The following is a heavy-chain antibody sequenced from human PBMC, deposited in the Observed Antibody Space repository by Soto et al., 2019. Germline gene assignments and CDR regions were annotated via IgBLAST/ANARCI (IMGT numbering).Heavy chain of an antibody. V-gene: IGHV1-69*01. D-gene: IGHD5-18*01. Sequence: QVQLVQSGAEVKKPGSSVKVSCLASRGTFNRYAINWVRQAPGHGLEWLGALVPQFGTPNYAQKFQDRVRIVEDESTNTASGELRALTSDDTAVYYCARQNRDTPMVPFDVWGQGTLVNVSS. CDR2: LVPQFGTP. CDR3: ARQNRDTPMVPFDV. CDR1: RGTFNRYA. J-gene: IGHJ4*02.